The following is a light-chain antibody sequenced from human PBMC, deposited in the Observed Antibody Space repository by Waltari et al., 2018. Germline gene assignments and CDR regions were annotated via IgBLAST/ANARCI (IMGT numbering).Light chain of an antibody. CDR1: QSVLYSTNNKNY. J-gene: IGKJ2*01. V-gene: IGKV4-1*01. CDR2: WAA. CDR3: QQYYSTPQT. Sequence: DIVMTQSPDSLAVSLGERATINCKSSQSVLYSTNNKNYLGWDQQKPGQPPKWLIYWAATRYSGVPDRFSGSGSGTDFTLTISSLQAEDVAVYYCQQYYSTPQTFGQGTKLEIK.